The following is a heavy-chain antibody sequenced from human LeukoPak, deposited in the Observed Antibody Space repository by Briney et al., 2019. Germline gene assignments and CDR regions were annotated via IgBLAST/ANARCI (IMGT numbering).Heavy chain of an antibody. V-gene: IGHV3-23*01. CDR1: GFTFSSYA. J-gene: IGHJ1*01. D-gene: IGHD4-17*01. Sequence: GGSLRLSCAASGFTFSSYAMSWVRQAPGKGLEWVSVISGSGGSTYYADSVKGRFTISRDNSKNMLYLQMNSLRVEDTAVYYGAKKAEDYGASETQHGGQGTLVPVS. CDR3: AKKAEDYGASETQH. CDR2: ISGSGGST.